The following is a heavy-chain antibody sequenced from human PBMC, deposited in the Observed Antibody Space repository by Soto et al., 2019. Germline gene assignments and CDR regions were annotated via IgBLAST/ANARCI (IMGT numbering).Heavy chain of an antibody. Sequence: PGGSLRLSCSASGFTFSNFAMHWVRQAPGKGLEYVAVISSNGGSTYYNPSLKSRVTISVDTSKNQFSLKLSSVAAADTAVYYCARQPRILTGYSGHFDYWGQGTLVTVSS. J-gene: IGHJ4*02. CDR1: GFTFSNFA. V-gene: IGHV3-64D*06. D-gene: IGHD3-9*01. CDR3: ARQPRILTGYSGHFDY. CDR2: ISSNGGST.